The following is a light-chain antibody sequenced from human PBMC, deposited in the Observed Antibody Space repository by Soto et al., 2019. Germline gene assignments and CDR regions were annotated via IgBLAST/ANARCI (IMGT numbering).Light chain of an antibody. CDR3: QHLNTYPLFT. J-gene: IGKJ3*01. Sequence: DIQLTQSPSFLSASVGDRVTITCRASQDISRYLAWYQQKARKAPKLLIYAASTLQKGVPSRLSGSGSGTEFTLTISSLHPDDFATYYCQHLNTYPLFTFGPGTEVDI. V-gene: IGKV1-9*01. CDR2: AAS. CDR1: QDISRY.